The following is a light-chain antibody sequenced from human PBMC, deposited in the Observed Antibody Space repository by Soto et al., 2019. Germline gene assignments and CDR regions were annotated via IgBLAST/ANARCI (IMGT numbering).Light chain of an antibody. J-gene: IGKJ1*01. Sequence: DIQMTQSPSSLSASVGDRVTITCRASQGIRTYLNWYQQKPGKAPKLLIYAASSLQSGVPSRFSGSGSETDFTLTISSLQPEDFATYSCQQRYSTTWTFGQGTKVEIK. V-gene: IGKV1-39*01. CDR2: AAS. CDR1: QGIRTY. CDR3: QQRYSTTWT.